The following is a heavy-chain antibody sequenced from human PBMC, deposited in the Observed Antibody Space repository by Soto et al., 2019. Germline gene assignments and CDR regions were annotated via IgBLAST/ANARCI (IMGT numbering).Heavy chain of an antibody. CDR2: IWYDGSVK. D-gene: IGHD2-21*01. CDR1: GFTFGTYG. V-gene: IGHV3-33*01. CDR3: ARADCGGQCPCDY. Sequence: GGSLRLSCAASGFTFGTYGMHWVRQAPGKGLEWVAGIWYDGSVKTYADSVKGRFSISRDNSQNTVYLQMNTLRAGDTAVYYCARADCGGQCPCDYWGQGTLVTVPS. J-gene: IGHJ4*02.